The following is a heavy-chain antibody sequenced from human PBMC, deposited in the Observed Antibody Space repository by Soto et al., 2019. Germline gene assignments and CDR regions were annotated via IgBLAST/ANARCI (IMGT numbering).Heavy chain of an antibody. J-gene: IGHJ3*02. CDR3: AKEKSVIYSGYDAFDI. CDR1: GLTFSSYE. D-gene: IGHD5-12*01. V-gene: IGHV3-48*03. CDR2: ISSSGGSI. Sequence: SLRLSCAAPGLTFSSYEMDWVRQAPGEGLEWVAYISSSGGSIFYADSVKGRFTSSRDNAKNSLYLQMNSLRAEDTAVYYWAKEKSVIYSGYDAFDIWGQGTMVTASS.